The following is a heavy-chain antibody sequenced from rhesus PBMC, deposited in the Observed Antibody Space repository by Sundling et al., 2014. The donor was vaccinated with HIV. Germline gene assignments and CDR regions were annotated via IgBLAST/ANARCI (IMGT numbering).Heavy chain of an antibody. CDR2: FYGNSART. Sequence: QVQLQESGPGLVKPSETLSLTCAVSGGSISDDYFWNWIRQPPGKGLEWIGYFYGNSARTYYKPSLKNRLTISKDTSKNQFSLKLSSVIAADTAVYYCASPKYSWNDVYFDYWGQGVLVTVSS. V-gene: IGHV4S9*01. D-gene: IGHD1-14*01. J-gene: IGHJ4*01. CDR1: GGSISDDYF. CDR3: ASPKYSWNDVYFDY.